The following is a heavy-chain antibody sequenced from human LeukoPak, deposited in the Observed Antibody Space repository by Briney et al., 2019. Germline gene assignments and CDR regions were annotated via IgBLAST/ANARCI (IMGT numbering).Heavy chain of an antibody. Sequence: GGSLRLSCAASGLTFSSYNMNWVRQAPGKGLEWVSSISTSSSYIYYADSVKGRFTVSRDNAKNSVYLQMNSLRAEDTAVYYCARTRDSGFTTDAFDIWGQGTMVTVSS. CDR3: ARTRDSGFTTDAFDI. CDR2: ISTSSSYI. V-gene: IGHV3-21*01. J-gene: IGHJ3*02. D-gene: IGHD1-14*01. CDR1: GLTFSSYN.